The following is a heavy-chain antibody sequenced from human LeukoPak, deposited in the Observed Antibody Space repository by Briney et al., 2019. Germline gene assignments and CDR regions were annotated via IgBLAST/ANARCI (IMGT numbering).Heavy chain of an antibody. D-gene: IGHD1-26*01. J-gene: IGHJ3*02. V-gene: IGHV3-11*01. CDR1: GFTFSDYY. CDR2: ISSSGSTI. Sequence: GGSLRLSCAASGFTFSDYYMSWIRQAPGKGLEWVSYISSSGSTIYYADSVKGRFTISRDNAKNSLYLQMNSLRAEDTAVYYCAGVGRGATETTIGTINAFDIWGQGTMVTVSS. CDR3: AGVGRGATETTIGTINAFDI.